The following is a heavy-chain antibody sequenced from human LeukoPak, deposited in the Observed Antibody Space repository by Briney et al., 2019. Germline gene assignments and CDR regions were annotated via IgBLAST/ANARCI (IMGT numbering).Heavy chain of an antibody. J-gene: IGHJ4*02. D-gene: IGHD3-9*01. CDR1: GYTFTSYD. CDR2: MNPNSGNT. CDR3: ARGRTRYFDWLSPYYFDY. Sequence: GASVKVSCKASGYTFTSYDINWVRQATGQGLEWMGWMNPNSGNTGYAQKFQGRVTITRNTSVSTAYMELSSLRSEDTAVYYCARGRTRYFDWLSPYYFDYWGQGTLVTVSS. V-gene: IGHV1-8*03.